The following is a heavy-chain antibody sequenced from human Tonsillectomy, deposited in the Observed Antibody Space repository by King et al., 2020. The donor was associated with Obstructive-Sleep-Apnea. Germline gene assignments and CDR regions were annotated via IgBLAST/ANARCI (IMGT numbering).Heavy chain of an antibody. D-gene: IGHD3-10*01. J-gene: IGHJ6*02. CDR2: MSPNTDNT. V-gene: IGHV1-8*01. CDR3: ARQGGLLLWFGEVLPYGLDV. CDR1: GYTFTSYE. Sequence: HVQLVQSGAEVKKPGASVKVSCKASGYTFTSYEINWVRQATGQGLEWVGWMSPNTDNTGYAQKFQGRVTMTRNTSINTVYLELSSLRSEDTAVYYCARQGGLLLWFGEVLPYGLDVWGQGTTVTVSS.